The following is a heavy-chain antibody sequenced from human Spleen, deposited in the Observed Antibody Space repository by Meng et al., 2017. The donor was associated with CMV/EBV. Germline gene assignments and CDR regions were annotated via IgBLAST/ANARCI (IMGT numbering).Heavy chain of an antibody. J-gene: IGHJ4*02. Sequence: ASVKVSCKASGYNFTNYYIYWVRQAPGQGLEWMGWINPNSGGTNYAQKFQGRVTMTRDTSISTAYMELSRLRSDDTAVYYCASHYGGNQRDYWGQGTLVTVSS. CDR1: GYNFTNYY. D-gene: IGHD4-23*01. CDR3: ASHYGGNQRDY. CDR2: INPNSGGT. V-gene: IGHV1-2*02.